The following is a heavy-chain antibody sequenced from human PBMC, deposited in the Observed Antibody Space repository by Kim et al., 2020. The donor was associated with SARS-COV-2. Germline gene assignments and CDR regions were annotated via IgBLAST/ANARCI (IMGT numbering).Heavy chain of an antibody. CDR1: GLYV. Sequence: GGSLRLSCVTSGLYVIHWVRQAPGKGLVWVAAMSFDGFSKYFADSVKGRFTISRDDSRNTVWLQLNNLRDDDSAMYYCATEGGTSGRCGYFDYWSQGTLV. V-gene: IGHV3-30*04. CDR3: ATEGGTSGRCGYFDY. CDR2: MSFDGFSK. D-gene: IGHD5-12*01. J-gene: IGHJ4*02.